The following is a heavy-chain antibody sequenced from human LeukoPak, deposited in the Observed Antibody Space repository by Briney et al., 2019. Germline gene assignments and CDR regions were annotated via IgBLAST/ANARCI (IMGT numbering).Heavy chain of an antibody. Sequence: RGGSLRLSCAASGFTFSSYAMHWVRQAPGKGLEWVAVISYDGSNKYYADSVKGRFTISRDNSKNTMYLQMNSLRVEDTAVYYCAKDRMVRGVEDYWGEGTLVTVSS. V-gene: IGHV3-30*04. CDR2: ISYDGSNK. D-gene: IGHD3-10*01. CDR1: GFTFSSYA. CDR3: AKDRMVRGVEDY. J-gene: IGHJ4*02.